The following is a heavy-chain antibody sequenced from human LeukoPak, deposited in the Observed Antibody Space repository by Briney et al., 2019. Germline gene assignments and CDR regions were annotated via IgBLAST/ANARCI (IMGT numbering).Heavy chain of an antibody. D-gene: IGHD6-13*01. CDR1: GFTFNDYA. CDR2: ISWNSGNI. CDR3: AKGRYSSSHEGYFDY. Sequence: GRSLRLSCAAPGFTFNDYAMHWVRQAPGKGLEWVSGISWNSGNIGYADSVKGRFTISRDNAKNSLCLQMNSLRAEDTALYYCAKGRYSSSHEGYFDYWGQGTLVTVSS. J-gene: IGHJ4*02. V-gene: IGHV3-9*01.